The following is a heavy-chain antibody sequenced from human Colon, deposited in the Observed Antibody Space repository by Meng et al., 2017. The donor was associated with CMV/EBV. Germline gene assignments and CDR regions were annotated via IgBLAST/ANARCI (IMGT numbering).Heavy chain of an antibody. J-gene: IGHJ4*02. CDR2: IYSAGRST. V-gene: IGHV3-23*03. CDR3: VKDSRDYEYSFDY. Sequence: GGSLRLSCAASRFTFSSWVRQAPGKGLEWVSVIYSAGRSTYYADSVKGRFTISRDNSKSTMYLHMNSLRAEDTAVYYCVKDSRDYEYSFDYWGQGTLVTVSS. CDR1: RFTFSS. D-gene: IGHD3-16*01.